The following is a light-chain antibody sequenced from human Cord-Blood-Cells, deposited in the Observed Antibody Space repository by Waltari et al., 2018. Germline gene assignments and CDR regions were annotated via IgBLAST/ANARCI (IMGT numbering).Light chain of an antibody. CDR3: SSYTSSSTLYV. Sequence: QSALTQPASVSGSPGQSLTLPCTATSSDVGGYHYVPCYQQPPGKAPKLMIYDVSNRPSGVSNRFSGSKSGNTASLTISGLQAEDEADYYCSSYTSSSTLYVFGTGTKVTVL. J-gene: IGLJ1*01. CDR2: DVS. CDR1: SSDVGGYHY. V-gene: IGLV2-14*03.